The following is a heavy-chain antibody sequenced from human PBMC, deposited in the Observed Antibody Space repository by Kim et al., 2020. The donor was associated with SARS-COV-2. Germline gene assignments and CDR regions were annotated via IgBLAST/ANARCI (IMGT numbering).Heavy chain of an antibody. D-gene: IGHD2-2*01. CDR3: ARDFSIVVVPAVTPLDY. Sequence: ASVKVSCKASGYTFTSYGISWVRQAPGQGLEWMGWISAYNGNTNYAQKLQGRVTMTTDTSTSTAYMELRSLRSDDTAVYYCARDFSIVVVPAVTPLDYWGQGTLVTVSS. J-gene: IGHJ4*02. V-gene: IGHV1-18*01. CDR2: ISAYNGNT. CDR1: GYTFTSYG.